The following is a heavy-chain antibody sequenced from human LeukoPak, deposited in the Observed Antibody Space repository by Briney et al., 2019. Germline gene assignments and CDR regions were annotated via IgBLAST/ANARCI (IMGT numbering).Heavy chain of an antibody. D-gene: IGHD2-21*02. Sequence: GGSLRLPCAASGFTFSGSAMHWVRQAPGKGLEWVAVISYDGSDKYYADSVKGRFTISRDNSKNTLFLQMNSLRAEDTAVYFCARDVGGGDTFDYWGQGTLVTVSS. CDR2: ISYDGSDK. V-gene: IGHV3-30*04. J-gene: IGHJ4*02. CDR3: ARDVGGGDTFDY. CDR1: GFTFSGSA.